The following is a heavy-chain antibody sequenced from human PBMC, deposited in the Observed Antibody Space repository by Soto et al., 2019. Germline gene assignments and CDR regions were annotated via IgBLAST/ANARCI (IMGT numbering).Heavy chain of an antibody. CDR2: ISYDGSNK. Sequence: QVQLVESGGGVVQPGRSLRFSCAASGFTFTSYAMHWVRQAPGKGLEWVAVISYDGSNKKYADSVKGRFTISRDNSKNTLYLQMNSLRAEDTAVYYCAREVWEHTPRGDYYYYGMDVWGQGTTVTVSS. J-gene: IGHJ6*02. V-gene: IGHV3-30-3*01. CDR3: AREVWEHTPRGDYYYYGMDV. D-gene: IGHD1-26*01. CDR1: GFTFTSYA.